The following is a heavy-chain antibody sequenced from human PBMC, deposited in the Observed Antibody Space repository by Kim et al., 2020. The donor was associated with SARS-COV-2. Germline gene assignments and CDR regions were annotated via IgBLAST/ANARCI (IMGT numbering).Heavy chain of an antibody. D-gene: IGHD4-17*01. Sequence: ASVKVSCKVSGYTLTELSMHWVRQAPGKGLEWMGGFDPEDGETIYAQKFQGRVTMTEDTSTDTAYMELSSLRSEDTAVYYCATGATVAPSFPDDYWGQGTLVTVSS. J-gene: IGHJ4*02. CDR2: FDPEDGET. CDR1: GYTLTELS. V-gene: IGHV1-24*01. CDR3: ATGATVAPSFPDDY.